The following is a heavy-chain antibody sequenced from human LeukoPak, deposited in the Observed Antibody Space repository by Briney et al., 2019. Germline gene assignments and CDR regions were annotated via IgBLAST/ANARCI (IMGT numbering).Heavy chain of an antibody. J-gene: IGHJ4*02. Sequence: ASVKVSCKASGYTFTGYYMHWVRQARGQGLEWMGWINPNSGGTNYAQKFQGRVTMTRDTSISTAYMELSRLRSDDTAVYYCARDRDSYGLVDYWGQGTLVTVSS. CDR1: GYTFTGYY. D-gene: IGHD5-18*01. V-gene: IGHV1-2*02. CDR2: INPNSGGT. CDR3: ARDRDSYGLVDY.